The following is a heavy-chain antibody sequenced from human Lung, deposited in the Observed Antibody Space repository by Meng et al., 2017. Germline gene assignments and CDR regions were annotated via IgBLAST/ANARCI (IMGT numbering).Heavy chain of an antibody. Sequence: QGQLVQSGAEVKKPGSSVKVSCKASGGTFSTYTITWVRQAPGQGLEWMGRIIPIVATVKYAQRFQGRVTITADKSTSTAYMELSSLTSDDTAVYYCARGTPGRSYSDYWGPGTLVTVSS. D-gene: IGHD3-10*01. J-gene: IGHJ4*02. CDR1: GGTFSTYT. CDR3: ARGTPGRSYSDY. V-gene: IGHV1-69*08. CDR2: IIPIVATV.